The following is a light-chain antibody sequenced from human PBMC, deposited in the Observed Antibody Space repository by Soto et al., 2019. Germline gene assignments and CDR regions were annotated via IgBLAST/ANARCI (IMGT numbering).Light chain of an antibody. CDR1: QTISSS. Sequence: DIQMTQFPPTLSASIGDRVTITCRASQTISSSLAWYQQKPGKAPKLLIYKASTLETGVPSRFSGSGSGTEFTLTISSLQPDVFATYYCQQYDSYSPYTFGQGTRLEIK. V-gene: IGKV1-5*03. J-gene: IGKJ2*01. CDR2: KAS. CDR3: QQYDSYSPYT.